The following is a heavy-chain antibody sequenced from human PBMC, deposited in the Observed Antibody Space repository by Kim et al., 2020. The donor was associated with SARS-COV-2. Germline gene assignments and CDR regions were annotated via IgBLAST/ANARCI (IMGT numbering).Heavy chain of an antibody. Sequence: SETLSLTCTVSGGSVSSGSYYWSWIRQPPGKGLEWIGYIYYSGSTNYNPSLKSRVTISVDTSKNQFSLKLSSVTAADTAVYYCARESYSSGYYNWFDPWGQGTLVTVSS. V-gene: IGHV4-61*01. J-gene: IGHJ5*02. D-gene: IGHD3-22*01. CDR3: ARESYSSGYYNWFDP. CDR1: GGSVSSGSYY. CDR2: IYYSGST.